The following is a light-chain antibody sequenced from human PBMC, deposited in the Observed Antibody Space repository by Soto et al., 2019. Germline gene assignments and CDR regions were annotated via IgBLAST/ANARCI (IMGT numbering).Light chain of an antibody. J-gene: IGKJ3*01. CDR2: GAS. CDR1: QNVYINS. Sequence: EVVLTQSPGTLSLSPGERATLSCRASQNVYINSLAWYQQKPGQTPRLLIYGASTRAAAIPDRFSGSGSGADFALSIDGLEPEDCAIYYCQQYGDSPLTFGPGTRVD. CDR3: QQYGDSPLT. V-gene: IGKV3-20*01.